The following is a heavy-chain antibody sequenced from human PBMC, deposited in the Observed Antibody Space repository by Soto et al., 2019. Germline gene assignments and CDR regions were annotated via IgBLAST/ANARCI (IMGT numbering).Heavy chain of an antibody. V-gene: IGHV3-74*01. CDR1: GFTFSRYW. J-gene: IGHJ5*02. Sequence: EVQVVESGGGLVQPGGSLRLSCAASGFTFSRYWMHWVRQVPGKGLVWVSRINIEGTSATYADSVKGRFTISRDNARNTLFLQMNSLRTEDSAAYSCAAGLLPSRSGATLTPWGQGTLVIVSS. D-gene: IGHD3-22*01. CDR3: AAGLLPSRSGATLTP. CDR2: INIEGTSA.